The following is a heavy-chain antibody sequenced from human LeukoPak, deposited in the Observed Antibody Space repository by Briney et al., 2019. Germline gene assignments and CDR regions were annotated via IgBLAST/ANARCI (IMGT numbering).Heavy chain of an antibody. CDR3: ARFRRIVATIGYYYYYGMDV. D-gene: IGHD5-12*01. J-gene: IGHJ6*04. CDR1: GGSFSGYY. V-gene: IGHV4-34*01. CDR2: INHSGST. Sequence: SETLSLTCAVYGGSFSGYYWSWIRQPPGKGLEWIGEINHSGSTNYNPSLKSRVTISVDTSKNQFSRKLSSVTAADTAVYYCARFRRIVATIGYYYYYGMDVWGKGTTVTVSS.